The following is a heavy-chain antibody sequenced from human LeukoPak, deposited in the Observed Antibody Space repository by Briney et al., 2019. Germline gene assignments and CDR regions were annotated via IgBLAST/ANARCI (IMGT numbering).Heavy chain of an antibody. CDR2: ISGSGGST. CDR1: GFTFSSYA. J-gene: IGHJ4*02. V-gene: IGHV3-23*01. D-gene: IGHD1-26*01. CDR3: AKGPVGWSLYYFDY. Sequence: GGSLRLSCAASGFTFSSYAMSWVRQAPGKGLEWVSGISGSGGSTYYADSVRGRFTISRDNSKNTLYLQMNSLRAEDTAVYYCAKGPVGWSLYYFDYWGQGTLLTVSS.